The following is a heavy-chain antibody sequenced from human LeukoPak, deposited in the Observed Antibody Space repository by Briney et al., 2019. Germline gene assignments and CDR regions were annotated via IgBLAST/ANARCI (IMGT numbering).Heavy chain of an antibody. Sequence: PGGSLRLSCAASGFTFSDYYMSWIRQAPGKGLEWVSYISSSGSTIYYADSVKGRFTISRDNAKNSLYLQMNSLRAEDTAVYYCARDLVVTMVRGVIDYYYYGMDVWGQGTTVTVSS. D-gene: IGHD3-10*01. CDR1: GFTFSDYY. J-gene: IGHJ6*02. V-gene: IGHV3-11*01. CDR2: ISSSGSTI. CDR3: ARDLVVTMVRGVIDYYYYGMDV.